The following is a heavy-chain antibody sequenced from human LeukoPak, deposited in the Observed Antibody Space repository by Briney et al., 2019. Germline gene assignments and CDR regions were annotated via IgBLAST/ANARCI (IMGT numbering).Heavy chain of an antibody. CDR2: ISTYNGNS. Sequence: ASVKVSRKASGYTLTSYSINWVRQAPGQGLEWMGWISTYNGNSNYAQKLRGRVTMTTDTSTSTAYMELRSLRSDDTAMYYCAKDRWRDGSSTFDNWGQGTLVTVSS. V-gene: IGHV1-18*01. J-gene: IGHJ4*02. CDR1: GYTLTSYS. D-gene: IGHD6-6*01. CDR3: AKDRWRDGSSTFDN.